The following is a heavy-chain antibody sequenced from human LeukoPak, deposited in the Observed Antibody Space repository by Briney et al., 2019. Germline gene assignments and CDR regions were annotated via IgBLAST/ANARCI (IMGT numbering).Heavy chain of an antibody. CDR2: MYYSGST. CDR1: GGSISSYY. Sequence: SETLSLTCTVSGGSISSYYWSWIRQPPGKGLEWIGYMYYSGSTNYNPSLKSRVTISVDTSKNQFSLKLSSVTAADTAVYYCASLYSGSYDTGAFDYCNYWGQGTLVTVSS. J-gene: IGHJ4*02. V-gene: IGHV4-59*01. CDR3: ASLYSGSYDTGAFDYCNY. D-gene: IGHD1-26*01.